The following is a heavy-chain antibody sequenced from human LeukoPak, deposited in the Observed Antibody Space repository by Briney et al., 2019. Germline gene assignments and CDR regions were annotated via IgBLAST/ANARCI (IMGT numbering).Heavy chain of an antibody. Sequence: SETLSLTCTVSGGSISSYYWSWIRQPPGKGLEWIGYIYYSGSTNYNPSLKSRVTISVDTSKNQFSLKLSSATAADTAVYYCARERMAIFDYWGQGILVTVSS. V-gene: IGHV4-59*01. CDR3: ARERMAIFDY. D-gene: IGHD5-24*01. CDR1: GGSISSYY. J-gene: IGHJ4*02. CDR2: IYYSGST.